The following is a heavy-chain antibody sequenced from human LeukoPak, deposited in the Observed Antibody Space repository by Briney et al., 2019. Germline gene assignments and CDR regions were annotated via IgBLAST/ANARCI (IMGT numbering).Heavy chain of an antibody. CDR1: GGSIGSSTYY. CDR3: ARGKYFGSGIDSGSYNVPDN. V-gene: IGHV4-39*07. Sequence: SETLSLTCTVSGGSIGSSTYYWGWIRQPPGKGLEWIGSIFHGGSTYYNPSLKSRGTMSLDTTENQLSLKLRSVTAADTAVYYCARGKYFGSGIDSGSYNVPDNWGHGTLVTVSS. CDR2: IFHGGST. J-gene: IGHJ4*01. D-gene: IGHD3-10*01.